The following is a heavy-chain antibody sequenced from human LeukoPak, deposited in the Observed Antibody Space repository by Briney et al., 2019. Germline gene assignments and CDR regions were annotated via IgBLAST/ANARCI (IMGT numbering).Heavy chain of an antibody. J-gene: IGHJ4*02. D-gene: IGHD3-22*01. CDR1: GYTFTSYY. V-gene: IGHV1-18*04. CDR3: ARGSVTMIVVVTPFDY. Sequence: ASVKVSCKASGYTFTSYYMHWVRQAPGQGLEWMGWISAYNGNTNYAQKLQGRVTMTTDTSTNTAYMELRSLRSDDTAVYYCARGSVTMIVVVTPFDYWGQGTLVTVSS. CDR2: ISAYNGNT.